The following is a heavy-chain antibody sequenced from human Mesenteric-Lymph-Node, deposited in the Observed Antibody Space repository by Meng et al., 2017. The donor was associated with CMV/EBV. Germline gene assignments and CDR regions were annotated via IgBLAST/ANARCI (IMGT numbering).Heavy chain of an antibody. Sequence: GESLKISCAASGFTFSSYSMNWVRQAPGKGLEWVSRINSDGSSTSYADSVKGRFTISRDNAKNTLYLQMNSLRAEDTAVYYCARDSSYYDILTGYYGHYYYGMDVWGQGTTVTVSS. CDR2: INSDGSST. CDR1: GFTFSSYS. D-gene: IGHD3-9*01. CDR3: ARDSSYYDILTGYYGHYYYGMDV. V-gene: IGHV3-74*01. J-gene: IGHJ6*02.